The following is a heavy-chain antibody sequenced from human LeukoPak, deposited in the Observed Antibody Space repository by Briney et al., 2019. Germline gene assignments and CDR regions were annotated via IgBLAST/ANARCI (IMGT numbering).Heavy chain of an antibody. CDR3: ARVRIELDDDAVDI. D-gene: IGHD5-12*01. V-gene: IGHV3-30*02. J-gene: IGHJ3*02. CDR2: IRYDESEK. Sequence: QAGGSLRLACAASGFTFSRYGMHWGRQAPGKGLEWVAFIRYDESEKHYADSVKGRFTISRDTSKSTLYLQMSSLRVEDTALYYCARVRIELDDDAVDIWGQGTMVTVSS. CDR1: GFTFSRYG.